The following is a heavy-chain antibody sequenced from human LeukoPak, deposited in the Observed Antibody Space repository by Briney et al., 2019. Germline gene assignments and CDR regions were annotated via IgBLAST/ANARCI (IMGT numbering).Heavy chain of an antibody. D-gene: IGHD6-6*01. CDR3: ARDSGSIAALEIDY. CDR2: INPNSGGT. V-gene: IGHV1-2*02. Sequence: ASVKVSCKASGYTFTGYYMHWVRQAPGQGLEWMGWINPNSGGTNYAQKFQGRVTMTRDTSISTAYMELSRLRSDDTAVYYCARDSGSIAALEIDYWGQGTLVTVSS. CDR1: GYTFTGYY. J-gene: IGHJ4*02.